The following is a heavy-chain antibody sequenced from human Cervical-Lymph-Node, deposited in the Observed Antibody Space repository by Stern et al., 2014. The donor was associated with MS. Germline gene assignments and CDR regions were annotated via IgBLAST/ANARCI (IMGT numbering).Heavy chain of an antibody. J-gene: IGHJ6*02. Sequence: EVQLVESGAEVKKPGESLKLSCKGSGYTFTNNWIAWVRQMPGKGLEWMGIIYPDDSDIRYSPSLQGQVTISADKSISTACLQWSSLKAADSAVYYCARHPPRRKWDDPNYGMDVWGQGTTVTVSS. V-gene: IGHV5-51*01. D-gene: IGHD1-1*01. CDR2: IYPDDSDI. CDR3: ARHPPRRKWDDPNYGMDV. CDR1: GYTFTNNW.